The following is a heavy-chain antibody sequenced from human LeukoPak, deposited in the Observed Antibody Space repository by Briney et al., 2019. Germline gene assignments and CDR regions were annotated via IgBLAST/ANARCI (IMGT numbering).Heavy chain of an antibody. Sequence: ASVKVCCKASGGTFSSYAISWVRQAPGQGLEWMGGIIPIFGTANYAQKFQGRVTITADKSTSTAYMELSSLRSEDTAVYYCASTDPMHDYGDYVPFDYWGQGTLVTVSS. CDR1: GGTFSSYA. D-gene: IGHD4-17*01. V-gene: IGHV1-69*06. CDR2: IIPIFGTA. CDR3: ASTDPMHDYGDYVPFDY. J-gene: IGHJ4*02.